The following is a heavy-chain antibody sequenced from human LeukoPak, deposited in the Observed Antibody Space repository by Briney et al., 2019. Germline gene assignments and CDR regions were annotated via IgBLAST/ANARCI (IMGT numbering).Heavy chain of an antibody. J-gene: IGHJ4*02. Sequence: SETLSLTCTVSGGSISSYYWSWNRQPPGKGLEWIGYIYYSGSTNYNPSLKSRVTISVDTSKNQFSLKLSSVTAADTAVYYCARSDASGWYHDDFDYWGQGTLVTVSS. CDR2: IYYSGST. CDR3: ARSDASGWYHDDFDY. V-gene: IGHV4-59*08. D-gene: IGHD6-19*01. CDR1: GGSISSYY.